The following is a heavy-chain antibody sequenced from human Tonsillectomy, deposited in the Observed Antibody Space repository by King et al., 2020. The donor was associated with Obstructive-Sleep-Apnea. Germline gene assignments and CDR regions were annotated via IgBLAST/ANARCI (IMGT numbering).Heavy chain of an antibody. J-gene: IGHJ4*02. CDR1: GGSINSNSYY. CDR3: AGRQQLDQPFDY. V-gene: IGHV4-39*07. CDR2: IYYSGST. D-gene: IGHD6-13*01. Sequence: QLQESGPGLVEPSETLSLTCTVSGGSINSNSYYWGWIRQPPGKGLEWIGSIYYSGSTYYNPSLKSRVTISVDTSKNQFSLKLSSVTAADTAVYYCAGRQQLDQPFDYWGKGTLVTVSS.